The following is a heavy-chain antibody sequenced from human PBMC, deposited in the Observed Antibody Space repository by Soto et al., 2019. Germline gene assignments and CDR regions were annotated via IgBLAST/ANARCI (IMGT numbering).Heavy chain of an antibody. V-gene: IGHV1-69*01. CDR3: AGGRIGVVRSRAYYGMDV. J-gene: IGHJ6*02. CDR1: GGTPSNSA. CDR2: IIPVFGLV. Sequence: QVHLLLQSGAEVKKPGSSVKVSCKASGGTPSNSAISWVRQAPGQGLEWMGGIIPVFGLVKYAQNFQGRVKITADESTNTAYRELIRLSPEDTAVYYCAGGRIGVVRSRAYYGMDVWGQGNNVTVSS. D-gene: IGHD6-19*01.